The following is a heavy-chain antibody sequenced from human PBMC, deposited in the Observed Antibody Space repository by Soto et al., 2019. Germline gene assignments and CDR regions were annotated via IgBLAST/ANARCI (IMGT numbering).Heavy chain of an antibody. CDR2: IYYSGST. J-gene: IGHJ4*02. Sequence: SETLSLTCTVSGGSISSSNYYWGWIRQPPGKGLEWIGSIYYSGSTYYNPSLKSRVTISVDTSKNQFSLKLSSVTAADTAVYSCARDGSTSGTYAYFDYWGQGTLVT. D-gene: IGHD3-16*01. CDR1: GGSISSSNYY. CDR3: ARDGSTSGTYAYFDY. V-gene: IGHV4-39*02.